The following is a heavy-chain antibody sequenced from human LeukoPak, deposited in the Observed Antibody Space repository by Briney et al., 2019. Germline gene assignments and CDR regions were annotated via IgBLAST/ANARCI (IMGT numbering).Heavy chain of an antibody. Sequence: PSQTLSLTCTVSGGSISSGDYYWSWIRQPPGKGLEWIGYIYYSGSTYYNPSLKSRVTISVDTSKNQFSLKLSSVTAADPAVYYCARVRIQPSGYYFDYWGQGTLVTVSS. D-gene: IGHD5-18*01. CDR2: IYYSGST. CDR1: GGSISSGDYY. J-gene: IGHJ4*02. V-gene: IGHV4-30-4*08. CDR3: ARVRIQPSGYYFDY.